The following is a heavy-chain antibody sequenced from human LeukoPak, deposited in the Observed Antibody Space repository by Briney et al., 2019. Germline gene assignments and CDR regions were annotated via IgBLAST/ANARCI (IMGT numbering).Heavy chain of an antibody. CDR1: GFTFSSYA. CDR3: AKVPDSTYHYDSSGYYFDY. J-gene: IGHJ4*02. D-gene: IGHD3-22*01. Sequence: PGGSLRLSCAASGFTFSSYAMSWVRQAPGKGLEWVSAISGSGGSTYYADSVKGRFTISRDNSKNTLYLQMNSLRAEDTAVYYCAKVPDSTYHYDSSGYYFDYWGQGTLVTVSS. V-gene: IGHV3-23*01. CDR2: ISGSGGST.